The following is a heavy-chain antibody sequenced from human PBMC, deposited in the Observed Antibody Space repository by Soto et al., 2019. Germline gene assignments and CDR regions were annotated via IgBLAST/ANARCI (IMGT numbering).Heavy chain of an antibody. CDR1: CYGFTTYG. Sequence: QVHLVQSGAEVKKPVASVKVSCKGSCYGFTTYGITWVRQAPGQGLEWMAWISAHNGNTNYAQKLQGRVTVTRDTSTSTAYMELRSLRSDDTAVYYCARGRYGDYWGQGALVTVSS. J-gene: IGHJ4*02. V-gene: IGHV1-18*01. CDR3: ARGRYGDY. D-gene: IGHD1-1*01. CDR2: ISAHNGNT.